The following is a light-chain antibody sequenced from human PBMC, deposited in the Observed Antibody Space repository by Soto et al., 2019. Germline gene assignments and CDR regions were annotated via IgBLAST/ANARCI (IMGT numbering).Light chain of an antibody. Sequence: QSALTQPASVSGSPGQSITISCTGTSSDVGAYNYVSWYQQHPGKAPKLMIYEVSNRPSGVSHRFSGSKSGNTASLTIAGLQADDEADYYCTSFTRSSTVVFGGGTQLT. CDR3: TSFTRSSTVV. CDR1: SSDVGAYNY. CDR2: EVS. V-gene: IGLV2-14*01. J-gene: IGLJ3*02.